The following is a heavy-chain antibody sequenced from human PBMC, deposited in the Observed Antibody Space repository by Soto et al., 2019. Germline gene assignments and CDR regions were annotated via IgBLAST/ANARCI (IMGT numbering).Heavy chain of an antibody. J-gene: IGHJ3*02. CDR2: INTNSGGT. Sequence: QVQLVQSGAEVKKPGASVKVSCKASGYTFTGYYMHWVRQAPGQGLEWMGWINTNSGGTNYAQKFQGWVTMNRDTSSSTAYMELSRLRSDDTAVYYCARSYCTNGVCYYAFDIWGQGTMVTVSS. CDR1: GYTFTGYY. CDR3: ARSYCTNGVCYYAFDI. V-gene: IGHV1-2*04. D-gene: IGHD2-8*01.